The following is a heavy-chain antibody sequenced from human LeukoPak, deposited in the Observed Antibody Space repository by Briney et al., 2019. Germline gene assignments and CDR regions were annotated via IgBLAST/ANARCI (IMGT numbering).Heavy chain of an antibody. J-gene: IGHJ4*02. V-gene: IGHV3-21*01. Sequence: GGSLRLSCAASGFTFSSYSMNWVRQAPGKGLEWVSSISSSSSYIYYADSVKGRFTISRDNAKNSLYLQMNSLRAEDTAVYYCARDPPYDFWSGYYSDWGQGTLVTVSS. CDR3: ARDPPYDFWSGYYSD. CDR2: ISSSSSYI. CDR1: GFTFSSYS. D-gene: IGHD3-3*01.